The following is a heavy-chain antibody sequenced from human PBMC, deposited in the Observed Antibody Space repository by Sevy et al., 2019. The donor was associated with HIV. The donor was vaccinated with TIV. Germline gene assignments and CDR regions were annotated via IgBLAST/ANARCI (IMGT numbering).Heavy chain of an antibody. CDR3: AKDPVDGDYTITH. V-gene: IGHV3-30*02. CDR2: IRHDGSSK. Sequence: GGSLRLSCAASGFTLSSYNMHWVRQAPGKGLEWVSFIRHDGSSKYYADSVKGRFTVSRDNSKNTLYLEMNSLRGEDTAVYNCAKDPVDGDYTITHWGQGPLVTVSS. CDR1: GFTLSSYN. D-gene: IGHD4-17*01. J-gene: IGHJ4*02.